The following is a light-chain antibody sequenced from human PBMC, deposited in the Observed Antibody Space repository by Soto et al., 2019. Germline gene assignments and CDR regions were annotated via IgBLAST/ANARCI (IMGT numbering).Light chain of an antibody. CDR1: QSVSSN. V-gene: IGKV3D-15*01. CDR2: GAS. Sequence: EIVMTQSPSTLSVSPGERATLSCRASQSVSSNLAWYQQKPGQAPRLLIYGASTRATGIPARFSGSGSGTQFTLTISSPQSEDFAVYYCQPYNNWPPITFGQGTRLEIK. CDR3: QPYNNWPPIT. J-gene: IGKJ5*01.